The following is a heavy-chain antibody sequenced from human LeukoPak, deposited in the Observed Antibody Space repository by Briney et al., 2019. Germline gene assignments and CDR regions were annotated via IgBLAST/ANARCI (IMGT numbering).Heavy chain of an antibody. D-gene: IGHD6-13*01. V-gene: IGHV1-2*04. J-gene: IGHJ4*02. Sequence: ASVKVSCKASGYTFTGYYMHWVRQPPGQGLGWMGWINPNSGGTNYAQKFQGWVTMTRDTSISTAYMELSRRRCDDTAVYYCARWGSSSLFDYWGQGTLVTVSS. CDR3: ARWGSSSLFDY. CDR2: INPNSGGT. CDR1: GYTFTGYY.